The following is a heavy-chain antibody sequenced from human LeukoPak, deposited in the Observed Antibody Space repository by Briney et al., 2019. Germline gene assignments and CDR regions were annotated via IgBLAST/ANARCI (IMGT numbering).Heavy chain of an antibody. D-gene: IGHD3-22*01. CDR2: INHSGST. Sequence: SETLSLTCAVYGGSFSGYYWSWIRQPPGKGLEWIGEINHSGSTYYNPSLKSRVTISVDTSKNQFSLKLSSVTAADTAVYYCARASASYYYDSSGYRLRWFDPWGQGTLVTVSS. CDR1: GGSFSGYY. V-gene: IGHV4-34*09. CDR3: ARASASYYYDSSGYRLRWFDP. J-gene: IGHJ5*02.